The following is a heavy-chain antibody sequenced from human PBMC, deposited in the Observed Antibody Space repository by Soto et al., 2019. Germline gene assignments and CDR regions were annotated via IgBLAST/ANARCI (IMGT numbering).Heavy chain of an antibody. J-gene: IGHJ5*02. Sequence: ASVKVSCKASGYTFTSYGISCVRQAPGQGLEWMGGISPYYGNANYAQKLQGRVTMTADESTSTAYMELSSLRSEDTAVYYCASAYCGGDCYIYWFEPWGQGTLVTVSS. CDR3: ASAYCGGDCYIYWFEP. CDR2: ISPYYGNA. CDR1: GYTFTSYG. D-gene: IGHD2-21*02. V-gene: IGHV1-18*01.